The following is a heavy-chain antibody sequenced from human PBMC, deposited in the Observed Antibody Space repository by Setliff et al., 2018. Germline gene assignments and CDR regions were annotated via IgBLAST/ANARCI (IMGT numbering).Heavy chain of an antibody. CDR2: IIPIFGTT. CDR1: GYSFSTYA. V-gene: IGHV1-69*05. D-gene: IGHD1-7*01. J-gene: IGHJ4*02. Sequence: ASVKVSCKASGYSFSTYAMSWIRQAPGQGLEWMGGIIPIFGTTNYAQRFQGRVTITTDESTSTAYMELSSLRSEDTAVYYCARDSGITGTTDPYLGYWGQGTLVTVSS. CDR3: ARDSGITGTTDPYLGY.